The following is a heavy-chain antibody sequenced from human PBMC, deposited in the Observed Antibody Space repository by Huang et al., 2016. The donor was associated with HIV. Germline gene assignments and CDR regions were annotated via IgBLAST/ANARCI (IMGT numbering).Heavy chain of an antibody. CDR1: GFTFSSYA. J-gene: IGHJ4*02. Sequence: EVQLLESGGGLVQPGGSLRLSCAASGFTFSSYAMSWVRQGPGKGLEGVSVISGGGGSTYYADSVKGRFTISRDNSKNTLYLQMNSLRAEDAAVYYCAKDPYSSSWFDHFDYWGQGTLVTVSS. CDR2: ISGGGGST. D-gene: IGHD6-13*01. CDR3: AKDPYSSSWFDHFDY. V-gene: IGHV3-23*01.